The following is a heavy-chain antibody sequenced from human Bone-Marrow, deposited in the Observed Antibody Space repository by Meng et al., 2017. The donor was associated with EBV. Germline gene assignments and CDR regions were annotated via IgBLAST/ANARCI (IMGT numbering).Heavy chain of an antibody. CDR1: GGPFRNYA. CDR3: ASESGRGYTPDY. D-gene: IGHD3-10*01. V-gene: IGHV1-69*01. CDR2: FLPTLGAP. Sequence: QVWLVQVAAGVKRPGSSVKVSCKTSGGPFRNYAVSWVRQAPGQGLEWLGGFLPTLGAPNYAQKFHGRVTITADESTSTHYMDLSSLRSDDTAVYYCASESGRGYTPDYWGQGTLVTVSS. J-gene: IGHJ4*02.